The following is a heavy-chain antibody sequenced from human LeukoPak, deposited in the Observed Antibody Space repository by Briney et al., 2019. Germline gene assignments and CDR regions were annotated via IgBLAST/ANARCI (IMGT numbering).Heavy chain of an antibody. CDR2: INQDGSEK. V-gene: IGHV3-7*01. J-gene: IGHJ4*02. CDR1: GFTFSNYW. D-gene: IGHD3-10*01. Sequence: GGSLRLSCAASGFTFSNYWMNWVRQAPGKGLEWVANINQDGSEKYYVDSVKGRFTISRDNAKNSLYLQMNSLRAEDTAVYYCAREGSLLWFGELPNWGQGTLVTVSS. CDR3: AREGSLLWFGELPN.